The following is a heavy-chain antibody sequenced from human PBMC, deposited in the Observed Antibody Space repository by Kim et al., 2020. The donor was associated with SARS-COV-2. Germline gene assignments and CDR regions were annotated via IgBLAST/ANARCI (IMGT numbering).Heavy chain of an antibody. CDR2: VSYDGDNT. V-gene: IGHV3-30*04. Sequence: GGSLRLSCAASGFTFSSYAMHWVRQAPGKGLEWVAVVSYDGDNTYYADSVKGRFTISRDNSRNTVYLQMRSLRGEDTALYYCERDYLTRFGEDGDYWGQG. D-gene: IGHD3-10*01. CDR3: ERDYLTRFGEDGDY. J-gene: IGHJ4*02. CDR1: GFTFSSYA.